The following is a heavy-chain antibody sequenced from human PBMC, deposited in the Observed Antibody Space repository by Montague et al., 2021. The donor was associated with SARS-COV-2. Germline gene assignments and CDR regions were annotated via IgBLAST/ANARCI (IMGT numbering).Heavy chain of an antibody. Sequence: PALVKPTQTLTLTCTFSGFSLSTSGMCVSWIRQPPGKALEWLALIDWDDDKYYSTSLKTRLTISKDTSKNQVVLTMTNMDPVDTATYYCARIRVVRGVIWVDGMGVWGQGTTVTVSS. CDR2: IDWDDDK. CDR1: GFSLSTSGMC. CDR3: ARIRVVRGVIWVDGMGV. J-gene: IGHJ6*02. D-gene: IGHD3-10*01. V-gene: IGHV2-70*01.